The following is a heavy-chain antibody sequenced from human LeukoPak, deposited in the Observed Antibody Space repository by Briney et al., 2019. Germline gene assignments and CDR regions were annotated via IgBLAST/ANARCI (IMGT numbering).Heavy chain of an antibody. CDR2: INAGNGNT. CDR1: GYTFTSYA. J-gene: IGHJ3*02. Sequence: ASVKVSCKASGYTFTSYARHWVRQAPGQRLEWMGWINAGNGNTKYSQKFQGRVTITRDTSASTAYMELSSLRSEDTAVYYCARDGGYNWNDVAFDIWGQGTLVTVSS. CDR3: ARDGGYNWNDVAFDI. V-gene: IGHV1-3*01. D-gene: IGHD1-1*01.